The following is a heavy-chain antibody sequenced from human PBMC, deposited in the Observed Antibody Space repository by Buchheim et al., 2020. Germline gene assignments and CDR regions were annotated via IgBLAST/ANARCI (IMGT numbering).Heavy chain of an antibody. Sequence: QVQLVQSGAEVKKPGASVKVSCKASGYTFTSYYMHWVRQAPGQGLEWMGIINPSGGSTSYAQKFQGRVTMTRDTSTSTVYMELSRLRSEDTAVYYCARKYCGGDCYSPYYYYGMDVWGQGTT. V-gene: IGHV1-46*01. CDR2: INPSGGST. CDR3: ARKYCGGDCYSPYYYYGMDV. D-gene: IGHD2-21*01. J-gene: IGHJ6*02. CDR1: GYTFTSYY.